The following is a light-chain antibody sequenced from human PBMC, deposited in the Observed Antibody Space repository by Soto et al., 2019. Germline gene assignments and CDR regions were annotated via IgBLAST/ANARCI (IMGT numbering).Light chain of an antibody. V-gene: IGLV1-44*01. J-gene: IGLJ2*01. CDR2: SNN. CDR3: AAWDDSLNGVL. CDR1: SSNIGINT. Sequence: QSVLTQPPSASGTPGQRVTISCSGSSSNIGINTVNWYQQRPGTAPKLLIYSNNQRPSGVTDRFSGSKSGTSASLAISGLQSEDEADYYCAAWDDSLNGVLFGGGTKLTV.